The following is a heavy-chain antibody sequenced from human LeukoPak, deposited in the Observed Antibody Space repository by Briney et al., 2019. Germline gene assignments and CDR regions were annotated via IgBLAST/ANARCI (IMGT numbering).Heavy chain of an antibody. V-gene: IGHV5-51*01. CDR3: ARQGRIVATSWSYYYYMDV. Sequence: GESLKISCKGSRYNFTSYWIGWVRQMPGKGLEWMGIIYPGDSDTRYSPSFQGQVTISAAKSISTAYLQWSSLKASDTAMYYCARQGRIVATSWSYYYYMDVWGKGTTVTISS. CDR1: RYNFTSYW. J-gene: IGHJ6*03. D-gene: IGHD5-12*01. CDR2: IYPGDSDT.